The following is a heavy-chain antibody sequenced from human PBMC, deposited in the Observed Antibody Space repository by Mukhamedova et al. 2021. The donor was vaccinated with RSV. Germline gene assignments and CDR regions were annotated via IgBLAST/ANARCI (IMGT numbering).Heavy chain of an antibody. Sequence: DSVRGRFTISRDNPKNSLYLQMNSLIAEDTAVYFCVRQTTEKGLLSYWGQGTLVTVSS. CDR3: VRQTTEKGLLSY. J-gene: IGHJ4*02. V-gene: IGHV3-7*01. D-gene: IGHD3-3*01.